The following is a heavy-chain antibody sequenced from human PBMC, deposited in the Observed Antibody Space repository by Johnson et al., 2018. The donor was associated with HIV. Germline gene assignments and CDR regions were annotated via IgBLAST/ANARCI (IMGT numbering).Heavy chain of an antibody. CDR2: IYTSGNT. Sequence: QVQLVESGGGLVKPGGSLRLSCAASGFTFSDYYMSWIRQAPGKGLEWVATIYTSGNTYYADSVKGRFTISRDNAKNSLYLQMNSLRAEDTAVYYCARDKRAQGAFDIWGQGTMVTVSS. CDR1: GFTFSDYY. CDR3: ARDKRAQGAFDI. J-gene: IGHJ3*02. V-gene: IGHV3-11*05.